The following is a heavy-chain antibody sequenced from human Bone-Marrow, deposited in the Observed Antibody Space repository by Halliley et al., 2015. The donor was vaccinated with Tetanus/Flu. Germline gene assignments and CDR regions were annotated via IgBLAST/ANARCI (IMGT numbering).Heavy chain of an antibody. CDR3: AKHSDGSHWSDFDY. D-gene: IGHD6-13*01. Sequence: CAASGFMSSSYAMSWVRQAPGKGPEWVSTISDNDSTYYADSVKGRFTISRDNSKKTVYLQMNSLRAEDTATYSCAKHSDGSHWSDFDYWGQGTLVTVSS. CDR1: GFMSSSYA. CDR2: ISDNDST. J-gene: IGHJ4*02. V-gene: IGHV3-23*01.